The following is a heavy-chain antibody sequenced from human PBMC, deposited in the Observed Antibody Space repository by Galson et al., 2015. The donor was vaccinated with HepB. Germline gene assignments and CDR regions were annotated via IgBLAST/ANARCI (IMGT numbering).Heavy chain of an antibody. Sequence: SLRLSCAASGFTVSSNYTSWVRQAPGKGLEWVSVTYSGGSTYYADSVKGRFTISRDNSKNTLYLQMNSLRAEDTAVYYCARDPGGSGWYDYWGQGTLVTVSS. CDR3: ARDPGGSGWYDY. D-gene: IGHD6-19*01. CDR2: TYSGGST. V-gene: IGHV3-66*02. CDR1: GFTVSSNY. J-gene: IGHJ4*02.